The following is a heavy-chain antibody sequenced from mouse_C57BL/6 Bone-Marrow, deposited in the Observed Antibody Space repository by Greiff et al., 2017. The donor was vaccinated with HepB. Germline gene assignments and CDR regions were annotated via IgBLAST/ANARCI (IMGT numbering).Heavy chain of an antibody. Sequence: VQLQQSGAELVKPGASVKMSCKASGYTFTSYWITWVKQRPGQGLEWIGDIYPGSGSTNYNEKFKSKATLTVDTSSSTAYMQLSSLTSEDSAVYYCARDSSGYSQFAYWGQGTLVTVSA. D-gene: IGHD3-2*02. CDR3: ARDSSGYSQFAY. V-gene: IGHV1-55*01. CDR1: GYTFTSYW. J-gene: IGHJ3*01. CDR2: IYPGSGST.